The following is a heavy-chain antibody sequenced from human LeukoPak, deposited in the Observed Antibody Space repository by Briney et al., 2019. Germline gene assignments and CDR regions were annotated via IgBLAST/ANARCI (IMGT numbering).Heavy chain of an antibody. J-gene: IGHJ4*02. CDR3: ARGSGYDYYLDY. CDR1: GGSFSGYY. Sequence: SETLSLTCAVYGGSFSGYYWSWIRQPPGKGLEWIGEINHSGSTNYNPSLKSRVTISVDTSKSQFSLKLSSVTAADTAVYYCARGSGYDYYLDYWGQGTLVTVSS. D-gene: IGHD5-12*01. CDR2: INHSGST. V-gene: IGHV4-34*01.